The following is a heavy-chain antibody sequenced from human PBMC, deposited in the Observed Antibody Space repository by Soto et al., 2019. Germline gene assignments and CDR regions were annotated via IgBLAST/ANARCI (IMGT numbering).Heavy chain of an antibody. CDR2: IYQSGTH. V-gene: IGHV4-61*01. CDR1: GGSVRSGSYY. Sequence: PSETLSLTCSVSGGSVRSGSYYWTWIRQPPGKGLEWIGYIYQSGTHNYNASLKSRVTISIDTSKTQFSLEVGSVTDAATAVYYCASSSLYGMDVWGQGTMVTVSS. CDR3: ASSSLYGMDV. J-gene: IGHJ6*02.